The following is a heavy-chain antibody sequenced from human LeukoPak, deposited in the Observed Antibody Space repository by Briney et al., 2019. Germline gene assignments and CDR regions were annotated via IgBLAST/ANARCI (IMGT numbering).Heavy chain of an antibody. CDR2: INPNSGGT. V-gene: IGHV1-2*02. Sequence: ASVKVSCKASGYTFTGYYMHWVRQAPGQGLEGMGWINPNSGGTNYAQKFQGRVTMTRDTSISTAYMELSRLRSDDTAVYYCARDLFHYYDSSGYPHHPIDYWGQGTLVTVSS. CDR1: GYTFTGYY. D-gene: IGHD3-22*01. CDR3: ARDLFHYYDSSGYPHHPIDY. J-gene: IGHJ4*02.